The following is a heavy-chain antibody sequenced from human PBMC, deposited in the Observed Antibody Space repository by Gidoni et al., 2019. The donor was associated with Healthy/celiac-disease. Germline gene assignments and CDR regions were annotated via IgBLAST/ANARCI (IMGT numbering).Heavy chain of an antibody. V-gene: IGHV3-30*18. CDR2: ISYDGSNK. Sequence: QVQLVESGGGVVQPGRSLRLSCAASGFPFSSSGMHWVRQATGKGLEWVAVISYDGSNKYYADSVKGRFTISRDNSKNTLYLQMNSLRAEDTAVYYCAKDLDSSSWYKGDDGMDVWGQGTTVTVSS. D-gene: IGHD6-13*01. CDR1: GFPFSSSG. J-gene: IGHJ6*02. CDR3: AKDLDSSSWYKGDDGMDV.